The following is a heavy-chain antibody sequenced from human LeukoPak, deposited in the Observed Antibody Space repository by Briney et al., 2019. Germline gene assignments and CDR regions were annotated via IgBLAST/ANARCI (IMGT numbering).Heavy chain of an antibody. J-gene: IGHJ4*02. D-gene: IGHD3-10*01. V-gene: IGHV1-24*01. CDR2: FDPEDGET. Sequence: ASVKVSCKVSGYTLTELSMHWVRQAPGRGREWMGGFDPEDGETIYAQKFQGRVTMTEDTYTDTAYMELSSLRSEDTAVYYCATARRGYGSGSYSSYYFDYWGQGTLVTVSS. CDR3: ATARRGYGSGSYSSYYFDY. CDR1: GYTLTELS.